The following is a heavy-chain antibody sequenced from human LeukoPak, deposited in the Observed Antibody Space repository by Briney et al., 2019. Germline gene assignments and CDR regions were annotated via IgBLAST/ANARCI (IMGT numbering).Heavy chain of an antibody. J-gene: IGHJ4*02. Sequence: GGSLRLSCAASGFTFDDYAMHWVRQAPGTGLEWVSVHSGDGGSTYYADSVKGRFTISRDNSKNSLYLQMNSLRTEDTALYYCAKDMWRFGELDYDYWGQGTLVTVSS. D-gene: IGHD3-10*01. CDR2: HSGDGGST. V-gene: IGHV3-43*02. CDR3: AKDMWRFGELDYDY. CDR1: GFTFDDYA.